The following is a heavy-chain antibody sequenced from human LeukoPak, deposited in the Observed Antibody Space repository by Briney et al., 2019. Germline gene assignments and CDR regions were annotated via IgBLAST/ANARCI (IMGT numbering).Heavy chain of an antibody. CDR3: AKDAAGTPDY. V-gene: IGHV3-7*01. J-gene: IGHJ4*02. CDR1: GFTFSSYW. CDR2: IKQDGSEK. Sequence: GGSLRLSCAASGFTFSSYWMSCVRQAPGKGQEWVANIKQDGSEKYYVDSVKGRFTISRDNSKNTLYLQMNSLRAEDTAVYYCAKDAAGTPDYWGQGTLVTVSS. D-gene: IGHD1-1*01.